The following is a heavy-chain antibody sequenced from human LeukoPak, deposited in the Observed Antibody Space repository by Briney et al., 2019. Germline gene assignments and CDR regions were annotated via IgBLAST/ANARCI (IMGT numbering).Heavy chain of an antibody. CDR1: GGSISSSSYY. V-gene: IGHV4-39*07. J-gene: IGHJ5*02. D-gene: IGHD2-15*01. CDR3: ARRDWGIVHWFDP. CDR2: IYHSGST. Sequence: PSETLSLTCTVSGGSISSSSYYWGWIRQPPGKGLEWIGEIYHSGSTNYNPSLKSRVTISVDKSKNQFSLKLSSVTAADTAVYYCARRDWGIVHWFDPWGQGTLVTVSS.